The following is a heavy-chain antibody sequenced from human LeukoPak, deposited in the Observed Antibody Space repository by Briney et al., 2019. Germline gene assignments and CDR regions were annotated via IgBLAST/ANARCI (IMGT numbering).Heavy chain of an antibody. CDR2: ISSSSSYI. Sequence: PGGSLRLSCAASGFTFITYNMNWVRQAPGKGLEWVSSISSSSSYIYYADSVKGRFTISRDNAKNLLYLQMNSLRAEDTAVYFCAREKTTVTTYHYYYYGMDVWGQGTTVTVSS. V-gene: IGHV3-21*01. D-gene: IGHD4-17*01. CDR1: GFTFITYN. CDR3: AREKTTVTTYHYYYYGMDV. J-gene: IGHJ6*02.